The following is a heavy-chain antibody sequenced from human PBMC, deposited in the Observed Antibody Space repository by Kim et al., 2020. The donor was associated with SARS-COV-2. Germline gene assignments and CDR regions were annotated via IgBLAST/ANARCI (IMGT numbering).Heavy chain of an antibody. D-gene: IGHD1-20*01. CDR3: AGGLSWVGEVYALDF. J-gene: IGHJ3*01. V-gene: IGHV3-53*01. Sequence: GGSLRLSCAASEFSVRDNYMAWVRQAPGKGLEWVSVIYSEGGTYYSDSAKGRFTISRDNSMNTLYLQMNIVRAGDTAVYYCAGGLSWVGEVYALDFWGPGTVVTVSS. CDR1: EFSVRDNY. CDR2: IYSEGGT.